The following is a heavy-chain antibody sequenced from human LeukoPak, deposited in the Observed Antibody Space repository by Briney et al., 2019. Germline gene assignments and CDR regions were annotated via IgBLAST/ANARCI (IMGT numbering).Heavy chain of an antibody. V-gene: IGHV5-51*01. J-gene: IGHJ4*02. D-gene: IGHD1-26*01. CDR2: IYPGDSDT. CDR1: GYSFTNYW. Sequence: GESLKISCKGSGYSFTNYWIDWVRQMPGKGLEWMGIIYPGDSDTRYSPSFQGQVTISADKSISTAYLQRSSLKASDTAMYYCARPADVVGAFNYWGQGTLVTVSS. CDR3: ARPADVVGAFNY.